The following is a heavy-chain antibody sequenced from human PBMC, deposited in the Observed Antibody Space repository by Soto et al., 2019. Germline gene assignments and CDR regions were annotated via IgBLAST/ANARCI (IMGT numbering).Heavy chain of an antibody. CDR1: GYTFTSYD. CDR2: MNPNSGNT. J-gene: IGHJ6*02. V-gene: IGHV1-8*01. D-gene: IGHD6-6*01. Sequence: ASVKVSCKASGYTFTSYDINWFRQATEQGFEWMGWMNPNSGNTGYAQKFQGRVTITADESTSTAYMELSSLRSEDTAVYYCASHGRQLVDYYYGMDVWGQGTTVTVSS. CDR3: ASHGRQLVDYYYGMDV.